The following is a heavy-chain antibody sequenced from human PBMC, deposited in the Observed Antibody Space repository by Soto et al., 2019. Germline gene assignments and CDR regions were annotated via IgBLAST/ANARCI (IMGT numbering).Heavy chain of an antibody. V-gene: IGHV3-23*01. CDR1: GFTFRNYG. D-gene: IGHD3-10*01. J-gene: IGHJ4*02. Sequence: PGGSLRLSCAASGFTFRNYGMSWVRQAPGKGLEWVSAISGSGGSTYYADSVKGRFTISRDNSKNTLYLQMNSLRAEDTAVYYCAKGPYYYGSGSYKAVTIEYWGQGTLVTVSS. CDR3: AKGPYYYGSGSYKAVTIEY. CDR2: ISGSGGST.